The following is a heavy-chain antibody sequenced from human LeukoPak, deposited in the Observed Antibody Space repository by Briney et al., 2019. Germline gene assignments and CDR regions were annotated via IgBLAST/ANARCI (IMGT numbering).Heavy chain of an antibody. J-gene: IGHJ4*02. CDR1: GFTFSSYW. V-gene: IGHV3-7*03. CDR3: AKDYPLDY. CDR2: IKQDGSEK. Sequence: GGSLRLSCAASGFTFSSYWMSWVRQAPGKGLEWVANIKQDGSEKYYVDSVKGRFTISRDNAKNTLYLQMNTLRAEDTAVYYCAKDYPLDYWGQGALVTVSS.